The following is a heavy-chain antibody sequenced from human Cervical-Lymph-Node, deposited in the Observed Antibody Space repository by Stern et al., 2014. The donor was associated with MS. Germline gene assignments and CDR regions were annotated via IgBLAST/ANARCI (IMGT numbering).Heavy chain of an antibody. CDR2: FDPEHGET. J-gene: IGHJ6*02. Sequence: VPLEQSGAEVKKPGASVQVSCKVSGYTLSEISMHWVRQAPGKGLEWMGGFDPEHGETRYSTKFQGRVTMAEDRSTDTAYMELSSLRSEDTAVYYCATHRGRVTYYYGMDVWGQGTTVTVSS. CDR1: GYTLSEIS. V-gene: IGHV1-24*01. D-gene: IGHD2-21*02. CDR3: ATHRGRVTYYYGMDV.